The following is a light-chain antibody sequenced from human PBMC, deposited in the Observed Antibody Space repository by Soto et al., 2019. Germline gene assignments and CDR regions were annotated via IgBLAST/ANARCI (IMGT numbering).Light chain of an antibody. CDR1: SSDVGGYDY. CDR3: SSYAGTYIV. V-gene: IGLV2-8*01. Sequence: QSALTQPPSASGSPGQSVAISCTGTSSDVGGYDYVSWYQQHPGKAPKLMIYDVSKRPSGVPDRFSDSKSGNTASLTVSGLQAEDEADYYCSSYAGTYIVFGTGTKVTVL. CDR2: DVS. J-gene: IGLJ1*01.